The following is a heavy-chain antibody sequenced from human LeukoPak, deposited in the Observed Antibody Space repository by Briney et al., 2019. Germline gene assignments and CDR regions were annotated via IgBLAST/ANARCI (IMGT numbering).Heavy chain of an antibody. CDR1: GFTASTNY. J-gene: IGHJ4*02. V-gene: IGHV3-53*01. CDR3: ARNSVAGTGNY. CDR2: FYSGGDR. D-gene: IGHD6-19*01. Sequence: GGSLRLSCAASGFTASTNYMSWVRQAPGKGLEWVSVFYSGGDRYYADSVKGRFTISRDNSKNTVYLQMNSLRPEDTAVYYCARNSVAGTGNYWGQGTLVTVSS.